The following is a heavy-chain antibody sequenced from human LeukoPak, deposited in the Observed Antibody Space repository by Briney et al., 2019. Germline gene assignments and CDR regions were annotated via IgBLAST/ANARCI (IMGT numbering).Heavy chain of an antibody. CDR1: GFTFNSYA. D-gene: IGHD6-19*01. Sequence: GGSLRLSCAASGFTFNSYAMSWVRQAPGKGLEWVSAIRGSGGGTYYADSVKGRFTISRDNSKNTLYLQMNSLRDEDTALYYCAKAGIRVVGCFDYWGQGTLVTVSS. CDR3: AKAGIRVVGCFDY. V-gene: IGHV3-23*01. CDR2: IRGSGGGT. J-gene: IGHJ4*02.